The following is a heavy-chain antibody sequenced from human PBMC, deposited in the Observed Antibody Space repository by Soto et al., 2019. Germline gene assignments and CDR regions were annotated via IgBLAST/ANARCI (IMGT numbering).Heavy chain of an antibody. V-gene: IGHV3-73*02. CDR1: GFTFSESA. CDR3: NRDWRHADAY. Sequence: EVQLVESGGGFVRPGGSLTLSCRTSGFTFSESAMTWVRQASGKGLEWVGHIRSQPNGHATEYAASVKGRFTISRDDSRNTAYLQMDSLKTEDTAVYFCNRDWRHADAYWGQGILVTVSS. D-gene: IGHD1-1*01. CDR2: IRSQPNGHAT. J-gene: IGHJ4*02.